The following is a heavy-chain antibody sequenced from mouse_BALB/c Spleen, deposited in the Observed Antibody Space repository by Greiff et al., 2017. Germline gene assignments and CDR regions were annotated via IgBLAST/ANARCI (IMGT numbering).Heavy chain of an antibody. J-gene: IGHJ3*01. V-gene: IGHV1-4*02. D-gene: IGHD2-14*01. CDR1: GYTFTSYT. CDR2: INPSSGYT. CDR3: ARGRYDVFAY. Sequence: QVQLQQSAAELARPGASVKMSCKASGYTFTSYTMHWVKQRPGQGLEWIGYINPSSGYTEYNQKFKDKTTLTADKSSSTAYMQLSSLTSEDSAVYYCARGRYDVFAYWGQGTLVTVSA.